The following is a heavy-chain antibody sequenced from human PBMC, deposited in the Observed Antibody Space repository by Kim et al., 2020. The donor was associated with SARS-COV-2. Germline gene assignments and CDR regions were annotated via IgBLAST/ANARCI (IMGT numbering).Heavy chain of an antibody. Sequence: GWSLRLSCVASGLTFRTSWMHWVRQTPGKGLIWVSHINGDGTATSYADSVRGRFTISRDNAKNTLYLQMNSLTVEGTAVYYCARDNDWSYDYWGQGTLVSVSS. V-gene: IGHV3-74*01. J-gene: IGHJ4*02. CDR3: ARDNDWSYDY. CDR1: GLTFRTSW. CDR2: INGDGTAT. D-gene: IGHD3-9*01.